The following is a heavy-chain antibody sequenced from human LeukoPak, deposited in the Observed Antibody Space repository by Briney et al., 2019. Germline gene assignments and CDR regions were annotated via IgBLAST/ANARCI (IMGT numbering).Heavy chain of an antibody. CDR2: IYYSGST. J-gene: IGHJ6*03. CDR3: ARGDAWNYRGLYYYYMDV. CDR1: SGSISSYY. V-gene: IGHV4-59*01. Sequence: SETLSLTCTVSSGSISSYYWSWIRQPPGKGLEWIGYIYYSGSTNYNPSLKSRVTISVDTSKNQFSLKLSSVTAADTAVYYCARGDAWNYRGLYYYYMDVWGKGTTVTVSS. D-gene: IGHD1-7*01.